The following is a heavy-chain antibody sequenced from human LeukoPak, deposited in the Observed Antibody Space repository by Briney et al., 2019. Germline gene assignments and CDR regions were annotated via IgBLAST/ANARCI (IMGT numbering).Heavy chain of an antibody. J-gene: IGHJ4*02. Sequence: GGPLRLSCAASGFTLSSYAMSWVRQAPGKGLEWVSAISGSGGSTYYADSVKGRFTISRDNSKNTLYLQMNSLRAEDTAVYYCAKGLATVGSSRYYFDYWGQGTLVTVSS. D-gene: IGHD4-23*01. V-gene: IGHV3-23*01. CDR3: AKGLATVGSSRYYFDY. CDR1: GFTLSSYA. CDR2: ISGSGGST.